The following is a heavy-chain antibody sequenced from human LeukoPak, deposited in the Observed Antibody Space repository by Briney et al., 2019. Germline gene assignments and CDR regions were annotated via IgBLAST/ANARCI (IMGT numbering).Heavy chain of an antibody. CDR3: TRDTFGARDS. D-gene: IGHD3-10*01. V-gene: IGHV3-7*01. CDR2: INKDGSDE. J-gene: IGHJ4*02. CDR1: GFTFSNSW. Sequence: GGSLRLSCAVYGFTFSNSWMSWVRQAPGKGLEWVAGINKDGSDEYYVDFVKGRFTISRDNAKNSLYLQMNSLRAEDTAVYYCTRDTFGARDSWGQGTLVTVSS.